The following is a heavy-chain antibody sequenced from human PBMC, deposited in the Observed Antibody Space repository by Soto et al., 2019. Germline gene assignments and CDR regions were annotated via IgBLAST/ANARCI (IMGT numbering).Heavy chain of an antibody. D-gene: IGHD3-22*01. J-gene: IGHJ4*02. CDR2: IYYSGST. Sequence: QVQLQESGPGLVKPSQTLSLTCTVSGGSISSGGYYWSWIRQHPGKGLEWIGYIYYSGSTYYNPSLKSRVTITVETSKNQCSLKLSSVTAADTAVYYCARGRYYDSSGYYFWGGDYWGQGTLVTVSS. V-gene: IGHV4-31*03. CDR1: GGSISSGGYY. CDR3: ARGRYYDSSGYYFWGGDY.